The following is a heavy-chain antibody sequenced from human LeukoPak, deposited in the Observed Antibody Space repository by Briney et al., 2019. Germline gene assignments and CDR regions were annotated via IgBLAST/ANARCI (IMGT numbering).Heavy chain of an antibody. V-gene: IGHV1-2*02. CDR2: INPNSGGT. J-gene: IGHJ4*02. CDR3: ARDWGSRYSSGYSGSVFDY. CDR1: GYTFTGYY. Sequence: ASVKVSCKASGYTFTGYYMHWVRQAPGQGLEWMGWINPNSGGTNYAQKFQGRVTMTGDTSISTAYMELSRLRSDDTAVYYCARDWGSRYSSGYSGSVFDYWGQGTLVTVSS. D-gene: IGHD3-22*01.